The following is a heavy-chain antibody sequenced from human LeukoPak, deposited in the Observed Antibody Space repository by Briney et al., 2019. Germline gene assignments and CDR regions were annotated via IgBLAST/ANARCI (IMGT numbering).Heavy chain of an antibody. CDR2: ISSSGSTI. D-gene: IGHD3-10*01. V-gene: IGHV3-11*01. J-gene: IGHJ5*02. Sequence: PGGSLRLSCAASGFTFSDYYMSWIRQAPGKGLEWVSYISSSGSTIYYADSVKGRFTISRDNAKNSLYLQMNSLRAEDTAVYYCASSITMVRGVIGWFDPWGQGTLVTVSS. CDR1: GFTFSDYY. CDR3: ASSITMVRGVIGWFDP.